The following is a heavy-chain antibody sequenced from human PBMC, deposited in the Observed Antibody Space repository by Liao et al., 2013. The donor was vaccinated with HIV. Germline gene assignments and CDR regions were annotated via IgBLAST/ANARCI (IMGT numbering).Heavy chain of an antibody. J-gene: IGHJ6*04. CDR3: ARGLMGITE. CDR2: IYTSGST. CDR1: GGSISSGSYY. D-gene: IGHD2-8*01. V-gene: IGHV4-61*02. Sequence: QVQLQESGPGLVKPSQTLSLTCTVSGGSISSGSYYWSWIRQPAGKGLEWIGRIYTSGSTNYSPSLKSRVTISVDTSKNQFSLTLTSVTAADTAVYYCARGLMGITEWGKGTTVTVSS.